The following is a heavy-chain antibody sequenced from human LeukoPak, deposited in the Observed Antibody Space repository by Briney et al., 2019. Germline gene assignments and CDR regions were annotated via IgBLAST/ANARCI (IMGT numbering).Heavy chain of an antibody. CDR2: IGYSGRT. D-gene: IGHD4-23*01. V-gene: IGHV4-59*08. CDR3: ARLSNYGGHSGDGY. J-gene: IGHJ4*02. CDR1: GGSFSGYY. Sequence: SETLSLTCAVYGGSFSGYYWSWIRQPPGKGLEWIGYIGYSGRTNYNPSLKSRVTISVDTSKNQFSLKLSSVTAADTAVYYCARLSNYGGHSGDGYWGQGTLVTVSS.